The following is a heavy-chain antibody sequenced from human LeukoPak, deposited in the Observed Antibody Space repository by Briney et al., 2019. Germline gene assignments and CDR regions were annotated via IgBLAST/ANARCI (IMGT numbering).Heavy chain of an antibody. CDR2: IYYSGST. Sequence: ASETLSLTCTVSGGSISSYYWSWIRQPPGKGLEWIGYIYYSGSTNYNPSLKSRVTISVDTSKNQFSLKLSSVTAADTAVYYCARHVRDYDILTGYYTSWFDPWGQGTLVTVSS. CDR3: ARHVRDYDILTGYYTSWFDP. V-gene: IGHV4-59*08. CDR1: GGSISSYY. J-gene: IGHJ5*02. D-gene: IGHD3-9*01.